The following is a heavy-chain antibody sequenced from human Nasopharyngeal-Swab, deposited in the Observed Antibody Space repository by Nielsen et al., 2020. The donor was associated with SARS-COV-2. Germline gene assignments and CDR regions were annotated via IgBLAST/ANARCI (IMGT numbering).Heavy chain of an antibody. CDR1: GFTFSSYA. J-gene: IGHJ3*02. CDR2: ISGSGGST. Sequence: GGSLRLSCAASGFTFSSYAMSWVRQAPGKGLEWVSAISGSGGSTYYADSVKGRFTISRDNSKNTLYLQMNSLRAEDTAVYYCAKDYGLYCSSTSCPDDAFDIWGQGTTVTVSS. D-gene: IGHD2-2*01. V-gene: IGHV3-23*01. CDR3: AKDYGLYCSSTSCPDDAFDI.